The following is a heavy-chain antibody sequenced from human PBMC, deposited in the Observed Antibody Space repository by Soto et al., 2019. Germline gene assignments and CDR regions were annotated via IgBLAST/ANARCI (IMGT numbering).Heavy chain of an antibody. V-gene: IGHV3-23*01. CDR3: ASRITIFGVVIIPPLLNDY. D-gene: IGHD3-3*01. CDR2: ISGSGGST. CDR1: GFTFSSYA. J-gene: IGHJ4*02. Sequence: GGSLRLSCAASGFTFSSYAMSWVRQAPGKGLEWVSAISGSGGSTYYADSVKGRFTISRDNSKNTLYLQMNSLRAEDTAVYYCASRITIFGVVIIPPLLNDYWGQGTLVTVSS.